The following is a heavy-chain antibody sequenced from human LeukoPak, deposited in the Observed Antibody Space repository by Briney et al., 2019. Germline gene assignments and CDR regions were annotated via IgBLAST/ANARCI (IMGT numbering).Heavy chain of an antibody. CDR3: TATGPNYYFDY. CDR2: ISGSGGST. Sequence: GGSLGLSCAASGFTFSSYAMSWVRQAPGKGLEGVSAISGSGGSTYYADSVKGRFTISRDNSKNTLYLQMNSLRAEDTAVYYCTATGPNYYFDYWGQGTLVTVSS. CDR1: GFTFSSYA. D-gene: IGHD1-1*01. J-gene: IGHJ4*02. V-gene: IGHV3-23*01.